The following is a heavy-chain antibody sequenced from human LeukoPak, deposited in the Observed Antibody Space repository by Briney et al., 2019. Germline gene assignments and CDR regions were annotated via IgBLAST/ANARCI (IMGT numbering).Heavy chain of an antibody. V-gene: IGHV3-23*01. CDR1: GFTFGNYA. CDR3: AKGLYYYYASGSYTLDF. D-gene: IGHD3-10*01. J-gene: IGHJ4*02. CDR2: ISNCGYDT. Sequence: GGSLRLSCAASGFTFGNYAMTWIRQAPGKGLEWVSVISNCGYDTHYADSVKGRFTISRDNSRNTLYLQMSSLRAEDTAVYYCAKGLYYYYASGSYTLDFWGQGTQVTVSS.